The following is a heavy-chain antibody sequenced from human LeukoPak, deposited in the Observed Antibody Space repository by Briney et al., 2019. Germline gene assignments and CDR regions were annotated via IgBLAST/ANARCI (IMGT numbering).Heavy chain of an antibody. CDR2: ISSSGTI. CDR1: GFTFSDYY. Sequence: GGSLRLSCAASGFTFSDYYMSWIRQAPGKGLEWVSYISSSGTIYYADSVKGRFTISRDNPKNSLFLQMNSLRAEDTAVFYCARGTPYYFDYWGQGTLVTVSS. CDR3: ARGTPYYFDY. V-gene: IGHV3-69-1*01. J-gene: IGHJ4*02. D-gene: IGHD2-15*01.